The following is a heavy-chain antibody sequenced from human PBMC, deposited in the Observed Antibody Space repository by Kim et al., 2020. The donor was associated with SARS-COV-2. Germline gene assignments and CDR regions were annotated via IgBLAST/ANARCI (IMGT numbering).Heavy chain of an antibody. CDR1: GFSLTHNRVA. CDR3: AHRRQPWDGDWFDT. J-gene: IGHJ5*02. Sequence: SGPTLVNPTQTLTLTCTFSGFSLTHNRVAVGWIRQPPGKALEWLAIIYGDDDKYYSPFLQSRLTITKDTSKNQVVLIMTNMDPVDTGTYFCAHRRQPWDGDWFDTWGQGTLVTVSS. CDR2: IYGDDDK. V-gene: IGHV2-5*02. D-gene: IGHD1-1*01.